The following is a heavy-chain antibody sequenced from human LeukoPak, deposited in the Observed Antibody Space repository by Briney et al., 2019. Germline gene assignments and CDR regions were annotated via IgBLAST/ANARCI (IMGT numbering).Heavy chain of an antibody. CDR1: GFTFSSYS. Sequence: TGGSLRLSCAASGFTFSSYSMNWVRQAPGKGLEWVSSISSSSSYIYYADSVKGRFTISRDNSKNTLYLQMNSLRAEDTALYYCARDLEVSGRITIFGVANVNDAFDIWGQGTMVTVSS. D-gene: IGHD3-3*01. J-gene: IGHJ3*02. CDR3: ARDLEVSGRITIFGVANVNDAFDI. CDR2: ISSSSSYI. V-gene: IGHV3-21*04.